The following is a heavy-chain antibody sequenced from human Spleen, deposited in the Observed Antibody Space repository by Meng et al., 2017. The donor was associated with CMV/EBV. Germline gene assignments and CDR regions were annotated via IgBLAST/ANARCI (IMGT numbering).Heavy chain of an antibody. D-gene: IGHD3-22*01. V-gene: IGHV1-18*01. CDR3: TREFYYDSSGSVFYQYAMDV. CDR2: ISVYNGNT. CDR1: GYTFTSYG. J-gene: IGHJ6*02. Sequence: ASVKVSCKASGYTFTSYGISWVRQAPGQGLEWMGWISVYNGNTRYAQKLQGRVTMTTDTSTSTAYMELRSLRSDDTAVYYCTREFYYDSSGSVFYQYAMDVWGQGTTVTVSS.